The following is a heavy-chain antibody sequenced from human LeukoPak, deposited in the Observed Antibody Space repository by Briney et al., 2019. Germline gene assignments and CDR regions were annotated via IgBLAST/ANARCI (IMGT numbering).Heavy chain of an antibody. CDR3: ARAEVGATGRVTYGMDV. CDR2: INPNSGGT. Sequence: ASVKVSCKASGYTFTGYYMHWVRQAPGQGLEWMGWINPNSGGTNYAQKFQGWVTMTRDTSISTAYMELSRLRSDDTAVYYCARAEVGATGRVTYGMDVWGQGTTVTVSS. CDR1: GYTFTGYY. V-gene: IGHV1-2*04. D-gene: IGHD1-26*01. J-gene: IGHJ6*02.